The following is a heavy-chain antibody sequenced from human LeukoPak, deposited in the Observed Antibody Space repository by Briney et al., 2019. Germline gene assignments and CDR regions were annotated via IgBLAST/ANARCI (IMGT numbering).Heavy chain of an antibody. Sequence: ASVKVSCKVSGYTLTELSMHWVRQAPGKGLEWMGGFDPEDGETIYAQKFQGRVTMTEDTSTDTAYTELSSLRSEDTAVYYCATGDRYYYDSSGYSRWGQGTLVTVSS. CDR1: GYTLTELS. V-gene: IGHV1-24*01. CDR3: ATGDRYYYDSSGYSR. D-gene: IGHD3-22*01. CDR2: FDPEDGET. J-gene: IGHJ4*02.